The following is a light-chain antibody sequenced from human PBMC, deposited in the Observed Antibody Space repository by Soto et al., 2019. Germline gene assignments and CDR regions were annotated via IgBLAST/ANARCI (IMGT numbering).Light chain of an antibody. CDR3: QQYDSSPRT. CDR2: GAS. Sequence: EIVLTQSPGTLSLSPGERATLSCTASQSVSTRSLAWYQQKPGQAPRLLISGASSRAADIPDRFSGSGSGTDFTLTINRLEPEDFAVYDCQQYDSSPRTFGQGTKVE. V-gene: IGKV3-20*01. CDR1: QSVSTRS. J-gene: IGKJ1*01.